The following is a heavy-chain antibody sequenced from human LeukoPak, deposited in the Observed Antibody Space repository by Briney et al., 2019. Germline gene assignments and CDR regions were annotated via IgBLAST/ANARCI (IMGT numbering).Heavy chain of an antibody. D-gene: IGHD3-10*02. CDR2: INPSGGST. CDR1: GGTFSSYA. Sequence: ASVKVSCKASGGTFSSYAISWVRQAPGQGFEWMAMINPSGGSTIYAQKFQGRVTITRDMSTSTVYMELSSLRSEDTGVYYCASDLFLDAFDIWGQGTMVTVSS. J-gene: IGHJ3*02. CDR3: ASDLFLDAFDI. V-gene: IGHV1-46*01.